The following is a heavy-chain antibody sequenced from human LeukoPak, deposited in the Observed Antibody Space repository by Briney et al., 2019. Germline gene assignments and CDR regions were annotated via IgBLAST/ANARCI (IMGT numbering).Heavy chain of an antibody. CDR1: GGSINSYY. CDR2: IYYSGST. Sequence: SETLSLTCTVSGGSINSYYWSWIRQPPGKGLEWIGYIYYSGSTNYNPSLKSRVTISIDTSKNQFSLKLSSVTAADTAVYYCARQNFHILTTFYNYNYYMDVWGKGTTVTISS. V-gene: IGHV4-59*08. J-gene: IGHJ6*03. CDR3: ARQNFHILTTFYNYNYYMDV. D-gene: IGHD3-9*01.